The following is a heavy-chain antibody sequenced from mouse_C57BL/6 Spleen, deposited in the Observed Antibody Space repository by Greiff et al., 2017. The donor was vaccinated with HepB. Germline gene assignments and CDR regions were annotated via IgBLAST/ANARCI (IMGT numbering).Heavy chain of an antibody. CDR2: INPNNGGT. Sequence: EVQLQQSGPELVKPGASVKISCKASGYTFTDYYMNWVKQSHGKSLEWIGDINPNNGGTSYNQKFKGKVTLTVDKYSSTAYMELRSLTSEDSAVYYCARGGYDGYYVFDYWGQGTTLTVSS. CDR3: ARGGYDGYYVFDY. V-gene: IGHV1-26*01. D-gene: IGHD2-3*01. J-gene: IGHJ2*01. CDR1: GYTFTDYY.